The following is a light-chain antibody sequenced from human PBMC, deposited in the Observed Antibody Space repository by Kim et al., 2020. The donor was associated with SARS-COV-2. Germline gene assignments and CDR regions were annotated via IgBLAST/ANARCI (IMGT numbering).Light chain of an antibody. CDR1: QDIRSD. CDR2: AAS. Sequence: ASVGDRVTVTCRASQDIRSDLGWFQQKAGKAPQRLVYAASTLQSGVPPRFSASGSEREFTLTISRLQPEDFATYFCLQYKAYPRTFGHGTKVDIK. CDR3: LQYKAYPRT. J-gene: IGKJ1*01. V-gene: IGKV1-17*01.